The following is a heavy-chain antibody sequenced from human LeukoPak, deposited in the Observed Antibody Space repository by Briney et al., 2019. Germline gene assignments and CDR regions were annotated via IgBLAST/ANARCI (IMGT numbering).Heavy chain of an antibody. CDR1: GFTVSSNY. V-gene: IGHV3-53*01. D-gene: IGHD3-22*01. Sequence: GGSLRLSCAASGFTVSSNYMNCVRQAPGKGLEWVSVIYSGGSTYYADSVKGRFTISRDNSKNTLYLQINSLRAEDTAVYYCAGTYYYDKGAFDIWGQGTMVTVSS. CDR3: AGTYYYDKGAFDI. J-gene: IGHJ3*02. CDR2: IYSGGST.